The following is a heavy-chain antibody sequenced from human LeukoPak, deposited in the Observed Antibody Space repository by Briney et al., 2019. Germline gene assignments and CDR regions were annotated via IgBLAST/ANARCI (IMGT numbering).Heavy chain of an antibody. D-gene: IGHD5-12*01. V-gene: IGHV3-21*01. CDR1: GFTFSSHS. CDR3: ARDLVVATTRGIDY. J-gene: IGHJ4*02. Sequence: PGRSLRLSCAASGFTFSSHSMNWVRQAPGKGLEWVSSISGSSYYIYYADSVKGRFTISRDNAKNSLYLQMNSLRGEDTAVYYCARDLVVATTRGIDYWGQGTLVTVSS. CDR2: ISGSSYYI.